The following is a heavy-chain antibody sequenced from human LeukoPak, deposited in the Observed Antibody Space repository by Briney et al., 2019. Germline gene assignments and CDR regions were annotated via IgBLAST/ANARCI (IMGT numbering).Heavy chain of an antibody. V-gene: IGHV3-33*01. CDR3: ARAVASYYGSGSMNWFDP. CDR1: GFTFSNYG. CDR2: IWYDGSNK. Sequence: GGSLRLSCAASGFTFSNYGMHWVRQAPGKGLEWVAIIWYDGSNKYYADSVKGRFTISRDNSKNTLYLQMNSLRAEDTAVYYCARAVASYYGSGSMNWFDPWGQGTLVTVSS. J-gene: IGHJ5*02. D-gene: IGHD3-10*01.